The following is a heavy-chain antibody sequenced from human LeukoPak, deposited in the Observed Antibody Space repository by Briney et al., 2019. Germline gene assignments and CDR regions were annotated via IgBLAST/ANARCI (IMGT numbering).Heavy chain of an antibody. CDR2: IYSGGST. CDR3: ARELLRHFDY. J-gene: IGHJ4*02. V-gene: IGHV3-66*01. Sequence: GGSLRLSCAASGFTVSSNYMSWVRQAPGKGLEWVSVIYSGGSTYYADSVKGRFTISRDNSENTLYLQMNSLRAEDTAVYYCARELLRHFDYWGQGTLVTVSS. CDR1: GFTVSSNY. D-gene: IGHD1-26*01.